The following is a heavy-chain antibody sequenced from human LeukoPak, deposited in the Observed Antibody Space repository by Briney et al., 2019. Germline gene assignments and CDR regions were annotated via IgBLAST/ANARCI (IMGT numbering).Heavy chain of an antibody. Sequence: GGSLRLSCAASGFTFSIYSMNWVRQAPGKGLEWVSAISGSGSTTYYADSVKGRFTISRDNSKNTLYLQMNSLRAEDTAVYYCAKREQSGSSYWGQGTLVTVSS. CDR1: GFTFSIYS. D-gene: IGHD1-26*01. V-gene: IGHV3-23*01. CDR2: ISGSGSTT. J-gene: IGHJ4*02. CDR3: AKREQSGSSY.